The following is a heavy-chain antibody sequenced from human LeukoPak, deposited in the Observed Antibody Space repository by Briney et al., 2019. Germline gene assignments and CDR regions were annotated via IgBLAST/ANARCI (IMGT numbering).Heavy chain of an antibody. Sequence: SETLSLTCTVSGGSISSGSYYWSWIRQPAGKGLEWIGRIYTSGSTNYNPSLKSRVTISVDTSKNQFSLKLSSVTAADTAVYYCARSGIVGALPYWFDPWGQGTLVTVSS. CDR3: ARSGIVGALPYWFDP. CDR2: IYTSGST. J-gene: IGHJ5*02. V-gene: IGHV4-61*02. CDR1: GGSISSGSYY. D-gene: IGHD1-26*01.